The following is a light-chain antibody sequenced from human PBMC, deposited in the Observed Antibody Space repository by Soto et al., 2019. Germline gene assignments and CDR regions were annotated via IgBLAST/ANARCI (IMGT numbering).Light chain of an antibody. CDR1: QSVNNNY. CDR2: DAS. J-gene: IGKJ1*01. Sequence: EIVLTQSPATLSLSPGERATLSCGASQSVNNNYLAWYQQKPGLAPRLLIYDASSRATGIPDRVSGSGSGTYFTLTINRLEPEDFAVYYCQQYGTSPQTFGQGTKVEIK. CDR3: QQYGTSPQT. V-gene: IGKV3D-20*01.